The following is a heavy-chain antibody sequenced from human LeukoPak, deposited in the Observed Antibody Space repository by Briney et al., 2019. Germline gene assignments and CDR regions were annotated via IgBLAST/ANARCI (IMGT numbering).Heavy chain of an antibody. D-gene: IGHD1-26*01. V-gene: IGHV4-59*08. CDR2: IYYSGST. J-gene: IGHJ4*02. Sequence: SETLSLTCTVSGGSISNYYWSWIRQPPGKGLEWIGYIYYSGSTNYNPSLKSRVTISVDTSKNQVSLQLSSVTAADTAVYYCARHGLGAADYWGQGTLVTVSS. CDR1: GGSISNYY. CDR3: ARHGLGAADY.